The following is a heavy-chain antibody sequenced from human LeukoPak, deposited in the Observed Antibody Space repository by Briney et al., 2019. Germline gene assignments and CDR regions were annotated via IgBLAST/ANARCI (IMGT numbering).Heavy chain of an antibody. V-gene: IGHV1-69*13. CDR2: IIPIFGTA. CDR1: GGTFSSYA. CDR3: ARDMGPYSSSLGWFDP. Sequence: SVKVSCKASGGTFSSYAINWVRQAPGQGLEWMGGIIPIFGTANYAQKFQDRVTITADESTSTAYMELSSLRSEDTAVYYCARDMGPYSSSLGWFDPWGQGTLVTVSS. J-gene: IGHJ5*02. D-gene: IGHD6-6*01.